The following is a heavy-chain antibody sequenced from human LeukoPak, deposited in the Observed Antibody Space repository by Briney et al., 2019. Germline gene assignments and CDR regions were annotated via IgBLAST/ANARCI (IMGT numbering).Heavy chain of an antibody. CDR1: GFTFSDYY. CDR2: ISSSGSTI. J-gene: IGHJ4*02. D-gene: IGHD1-26*01. Sequence: GGSLRLSCAASGFTFSDYYMSWIRQAPGKGLEWVSYISSSGSTIYYADSVKGRFTISRDNAKNSLYLQMNSLRAEDTAVYYCARVKSVGAMEYSDYWGQGTLVTVSS. V-gene: IGHV3-11*01. CDR3: ARVKSVGAMEYSDY.